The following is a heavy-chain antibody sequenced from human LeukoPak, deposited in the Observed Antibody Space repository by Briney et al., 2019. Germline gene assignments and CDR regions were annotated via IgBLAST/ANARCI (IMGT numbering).Heavy chain of an antibody. J-gene: IGHJ4*02. V-gene: IGHV4-59*08. CDR2: IYYSGST. Sequence: SETLSLTCAVYGGSFSGYYWSRIRQPPGKGLEWIGYIYYSGSTNYNPSLKSRVTISVDTSKNQFSLRLSSVTAADTALYYCARHAAFADYQSHLTHFDYWGQGTLVTVSS. CDR1: GGSFSGYY. CDR3: ARHAAFADYQSHLTHFDY. D-gene: IGHD4/OR15-4a*01.